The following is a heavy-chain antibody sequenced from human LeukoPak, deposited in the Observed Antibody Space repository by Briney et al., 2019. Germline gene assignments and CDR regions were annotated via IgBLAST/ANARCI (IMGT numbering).Heavy chain of an antibody. J-gene: IGHJ4*02. V-gene: IGHV3-23*01. CDR3: AKDDSGGYFPDF. Sequence: GGSLRLSCAASGFTFSDCAMTWVRQAPGKGLEWVSAIGADADSAYYADSVKGRFPISRDDSKNTLYLQMNSLRAEDTALYYCAKDDSGGYFPDFWGRGTLVTVSS. CDR1: GFTFSDCA. D-gene: IGHD3-22*01. CDR2: IGADADSA.